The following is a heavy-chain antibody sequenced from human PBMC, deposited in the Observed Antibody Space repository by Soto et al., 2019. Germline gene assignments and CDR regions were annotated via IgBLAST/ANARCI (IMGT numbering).Heavy chain of an antibody. J-gene: IGHJ4*02. V-gene: IGHV4-31*02. CDR1: GGY. CDR2: IYYSGST. Sequence: GGYCSWIRQHPGKGLEWIGYIYYSGSTYYNPSLKSRVTISVDTSKNQFSLKLSFVIEAEEAVCYCARASDYLGKGT. CDR3: ARASDY.